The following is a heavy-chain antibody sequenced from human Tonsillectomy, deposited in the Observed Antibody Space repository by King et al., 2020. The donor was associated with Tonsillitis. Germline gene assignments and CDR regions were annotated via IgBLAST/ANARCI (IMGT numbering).Heavy chain of an antibody. J-gene: IGHJ6*02. CDR1: GFTVSNNY. D-gene: IGHD2-15*01. V-gene: IGHV3-53*04. CDR3: ASGAAYYYYGMDV. Sequence: EVQLVESGGGLVQPGGSLRLSCAAPGFTVSNNYMSWVRQAPGKGLEWVSVIYNGGSTYYADSVKGRFTISRHNSKNTLYLQMNSLRAEDTAVYYCASGAAYYYYGMDVWGQGTTVTVSS. CDR2: IYNGGST.